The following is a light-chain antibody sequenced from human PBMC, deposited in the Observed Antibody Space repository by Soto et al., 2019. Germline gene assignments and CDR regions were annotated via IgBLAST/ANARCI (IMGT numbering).Light chain of an antibody. V-gene: IGLV2-14*01. CDR3: SSFTIVSTLV. J-gene: IGLJ3*02. Sequence: QSVLTQPASVSRTPGQSITISCTGTSRDIGIYNYVSWYQHHPDKAPKLLLYEVSNRPSGVSDRFSGSKSGNTASLTISGLQPEDEADYYCSSFTIVSTLVFGGGTKLTVL. CDR2: EVS. CDR1: SRDIGIYNY.